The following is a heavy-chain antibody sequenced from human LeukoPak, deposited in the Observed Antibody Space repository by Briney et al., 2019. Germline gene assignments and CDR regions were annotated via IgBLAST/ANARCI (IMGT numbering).Heavy chain of an antibody. CDR3: ARDPSPLLWYGGMDV. Sequence: GGSLRLSCAASGFTFSNYAMSWVRQAPGKGLEWVSAISGSSGSTYYADALKGRFTISRDNSKNTLYLQMNSLRAEDTAVYYCARDPSPLLWYGGMDVWGQGTTVTVSS. V-gene: IGHV3-23*01. CDR1: GFTFSNYA. CDR2: ISGSSGST. D-gene: IGHD3-10*01. J-gene: IGHJ6*02.